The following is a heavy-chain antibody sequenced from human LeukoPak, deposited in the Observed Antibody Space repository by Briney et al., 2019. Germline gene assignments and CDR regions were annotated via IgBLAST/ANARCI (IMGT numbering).Heavy chain of an antibody. J-gene: IGHJ4*02. Sequence: GASVKVSCKASAYTFTVYGITWVRQAPGQGLEWMGWISPYNGNTNYAQKFQGRVTMTTDTSTSTAYMELRSLRSDDTAVYYCARSTGRSVTTVDYWGQGTLVTVSS. CDR1: AYTFTVYG. CDR3: ARSTGRSVTTVDY. CDR2: ISPYNGNT. V-gene: IGHV1-18*01. D-gene: IGHD4-17*01.